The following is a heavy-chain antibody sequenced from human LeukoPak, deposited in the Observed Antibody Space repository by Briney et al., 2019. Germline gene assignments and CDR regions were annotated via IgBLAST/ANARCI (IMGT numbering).Heavy chain of an antibody. CDR1: GGSISSSSYY. Sequence: SETLSLTCTVSGGSISSSSYYWGWLRQPPGQGLEWLGCIYYSGNTYSNPSLKSRVTISVDTSKNQFSLKLSSVTAADTAVYYCARQEFWSGYSNWFDPWGQGTLVTVSS. CDR3: ARQEFWSGYSNWFDP. D-gene: IGHD3-3*01. CDR2: IYYSGNT. J-gene: IGHJ5*02. V-gene: IGHV4-39*01.